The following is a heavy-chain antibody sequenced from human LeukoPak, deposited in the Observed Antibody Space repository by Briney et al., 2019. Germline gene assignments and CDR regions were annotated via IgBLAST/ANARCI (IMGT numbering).Heavy chain of an antibody. J-gene: IGHJ4*02. D-gene: IGHD3-3*01. V-gene: IGHV1-2*02. CDR1: GYTFTFYY. Sequence: AGVTVSFKSSGYTFTFYYMHWVRLAPGQGREGMGWINPTIGGTNVAQKFQGRVTMTKDTSISTAYMELSRLRSDDTAVYYCARAPGSNPIYYFDYWGQGTLVTLSS. CDR2: INPTIGGT. CDR3: ARAPGSNPIYYFDY.